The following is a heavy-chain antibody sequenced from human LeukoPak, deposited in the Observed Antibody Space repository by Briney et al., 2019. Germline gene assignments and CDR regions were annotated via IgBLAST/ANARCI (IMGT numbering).Heavy chain of an antibody. V-gene: IGHV4-39*07. D-gene: IGHD4-11*01. Sequence: SETLSLTCTVSGGSISSSSYYWGWIRQPPGKGLEWSGEINHSGSTNYNPSLKSRVTISVDKSKNQFSLKLSSVTAADTAVYYCARRTTVTIPFGYWGQGTLVTVSS. CDR3: ARRTTVTIPFGY. CDR1: GGSISSSSYY. CDR2: INHSGST. J-gene: IGHJ4*02.